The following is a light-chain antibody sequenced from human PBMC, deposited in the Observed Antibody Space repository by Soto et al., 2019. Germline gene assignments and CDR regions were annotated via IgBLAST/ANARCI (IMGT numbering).Light chain of an antibody. CDR3: QQYDDLPLA. V-gene: IGKV1-33*01. Sequence: DIQMTQSPSSLSASVGDRVTITCQASQDISNYLNWYRQKPGKAPKLLIYDASNLETGVPSRFSGSGSGTEFTFTISSLQTGDVATYYFQQYDDLPLALGPGTKVDSK. CDR2: DAS. J-gene: IGKJ3*01. CDR1: QDISNY.